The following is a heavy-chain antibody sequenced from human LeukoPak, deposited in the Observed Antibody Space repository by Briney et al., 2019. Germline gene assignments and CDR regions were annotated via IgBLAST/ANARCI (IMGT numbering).Heavy chain of an antibody. CDR2: INPGGDNT. Sequence: ASVKVSCKASGYTFTSYAMNWVRQAPGQGLEWMGLINPGGDNTDYAQNFQGRLTMTSDTSARTVYMELSSLRSDDTAVYYCARIRDGYNDAYDIWGQGTLVTVTS. D-gene: IGHD5-24*01. CDR1: GYTFTSYA. V-gene: IGHV1-46*01. J-gene: IGHJ3*02. CDR3: ARIRDGYNDAYDI.